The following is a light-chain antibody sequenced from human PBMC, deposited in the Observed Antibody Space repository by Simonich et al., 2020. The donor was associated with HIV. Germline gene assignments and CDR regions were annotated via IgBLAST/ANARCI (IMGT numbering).Light chain of an antibody. CDR1: QSVLYRSNNKNY. J-gene: IGKJ1*01. CDR3: QQYYSTPPT. Sequence: DIVMTQSPDSLAVSLGERATVNCRSSQSVLYRSNNKNYLAWYQQKPGQPPKLLIYWASTRESGVPDRFSASGSGTDFTLTISSLQAEDVAIYYCQQYYSTPPTFGQGTKVEIK. CDR2: WAS. V-gene: IGKV4-1*01.